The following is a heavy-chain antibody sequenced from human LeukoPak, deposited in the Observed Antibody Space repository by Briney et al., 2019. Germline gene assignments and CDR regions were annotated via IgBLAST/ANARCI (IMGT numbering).Heavy chain of an antibody. Sequence: GGSLTLSCAASGFTFSSYSMNWVRQAPGKGREWVSSISSSSSYIYYADAVRGRLTISRDNAKNSLYLQMNSLRAEDTAVYYCARDCGSGRYCSSTSCSNYYYYYMDVWGKGTTVTVSS. CDR3: ARDCGSGRYCSSTSCSNYYYYYMDV. V-gene: IGHV3-21*01. CDR1: GFTFSSYS. CDR2: ISSSSSYI. J-gene: IGHJ6*03. D-gene: IGHD2-2*01.